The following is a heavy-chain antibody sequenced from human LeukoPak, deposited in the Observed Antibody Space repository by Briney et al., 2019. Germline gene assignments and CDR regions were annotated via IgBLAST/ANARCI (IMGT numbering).Heavy chain of an antibody. Sequence: GASVKVSCKASGYTFTSYGISWVRQAPGQGLEWMGWTSAYNGNTNYAQKLQGRVTMTTDTSTSTAYMELRSLRSDDTAVYYCARGPLYYDFWSGYYFFDYWGQGTLVTVSS. V-gene: IGHV1-18*01. CDR1: GYTFTSYG. CDR2: TSAYNGNT. D-gene: IGHD3-3*01. CDR3: ARGPLYYDFWSGYYFFDY. J-gene: IGHJ4*02.